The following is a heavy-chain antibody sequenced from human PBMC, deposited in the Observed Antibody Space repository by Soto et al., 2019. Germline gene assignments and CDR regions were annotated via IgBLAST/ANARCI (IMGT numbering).Heavy chain of an antibody. J-gene: IGHJ4*02. CDR2: IWYDGSNK. V-gene: IGHV3-33*01. Sequence: HPGGSLRLSCAASGFTFSSYGMHWVRQAPGKGLEWVAVIWYDGSNKYYADSVKGRFTISRDNSKNTLYLQMNSLRAEDTAVYYCARGVGYSSSFVPWFDYWGQGTLVTVSS. CDR1: GFTFSSYG. D-gene: IGHD6-6*01. CDR3: ARGVGYSSSFVPWFDY.